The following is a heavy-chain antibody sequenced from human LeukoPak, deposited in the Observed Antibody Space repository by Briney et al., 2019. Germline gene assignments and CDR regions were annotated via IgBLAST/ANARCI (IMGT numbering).Heavy chain of an antibody. D-gene: IGHD2-15*01. CDR1: EYTFTGYY. CDR2: INPNSGGT. CDR3: ARELGYCSGGSCYEACH. Sequence: ASVKVSCKASEYTFTGYYMHWVRQAPGQGLEWMGWINPNSGGTNYAQKFQGRVTMTRDTSISTAYMELSRLRSDDTAVYYCARELGYCSGGSCYEACHWGQGTLVTVSS. J-gene: IGHJ4*02. V-gene: IGHV1-2*02.